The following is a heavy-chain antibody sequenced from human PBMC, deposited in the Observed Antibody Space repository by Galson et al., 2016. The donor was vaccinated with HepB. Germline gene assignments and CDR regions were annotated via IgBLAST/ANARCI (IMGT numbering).Heavy chain of an antibody. CDR1: GYSFITYA. V-gene: IGHV1-3*01. CDR2: IYSGNGDT. CDR3: ARAGSTSMVQGWAYRMDV. D-gene: IGHD3-10*01. J-gene: IGHJ6*02. Sequence: SVKVSCKASGYSFITYAMHWVRQAPGQRLEWMGWIYSGNGDTKYSQKLQGRVTITRDTSASTAYMELSSLRSEDTAVYFCARAGSTSMVQGWAYRMDVWGQGTTVTVSS.